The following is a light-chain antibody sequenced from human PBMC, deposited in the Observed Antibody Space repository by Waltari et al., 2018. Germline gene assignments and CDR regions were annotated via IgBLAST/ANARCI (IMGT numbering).Light chain of an antibody. J-gene: IGKJ2*01. Sequence: EIVMTQSPATLSMSPGETATLSCRASQGISSNLAWYQQKPGQAPRLLMYGKSTRASGFPAGFSGSGSGTEFTLTISCLQSEDFATYYCQQYDIWPYTFGQGTKLEIK. CDR3: QQYDIWPYT. CDR2: GKS. CDR1: QGISSN. V-gene: IGKV3-15*01.